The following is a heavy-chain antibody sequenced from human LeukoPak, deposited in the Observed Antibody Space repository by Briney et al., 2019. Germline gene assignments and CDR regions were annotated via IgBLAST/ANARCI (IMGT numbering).Heavy chain of an antibody. J-gene: IGHJ4*02. V-gene: IGHV4-39*07. CDR1: GGSISSSSYY. CDR2: IYYSGST. Sequence: PSETLSLTCTVSGGSISSSSYYWGWIRQPPGKGLEWIGSIYYSGSTYYNPSLKSRVTISVDTSKNQFSLKLSSVTAADTAVYYCARRGEATTFDYWGQGTLVTVPS. D-gene: IGHD1-26*01. CDR3: ARRGEATTFDY.